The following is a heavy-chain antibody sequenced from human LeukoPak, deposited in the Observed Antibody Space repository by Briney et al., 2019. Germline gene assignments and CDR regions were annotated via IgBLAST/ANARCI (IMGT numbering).Heavy chain of an antibody. J-gene: IGHJ4*02. CDR3: ASGHQPWGFDY. CDR2: IYYGGSA. Sequence: SETLSLTCTLPGGSFSRGGYYWTWIRHHPGKRLESIEYIYYGGSAYYNPSLKRQATISVDTSKNQFSRKLSSVTAADTAVYFCASGHQPWGFDYWGQGTLVTVSS. CDR1: GGSFSRGGYY. D-gene: IGHD7-27*01. V-gene: IGHV4-31*01.